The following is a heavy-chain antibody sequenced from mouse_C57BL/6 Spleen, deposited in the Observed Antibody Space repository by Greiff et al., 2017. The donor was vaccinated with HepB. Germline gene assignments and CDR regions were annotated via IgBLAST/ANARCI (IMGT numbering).Heavy chain of an antibody. CDR2: IDPETGGT. D-gene: IGHD1-1*01. CDR1: GYTFTDYE. J-gene: IGHJ1*03. Sequence: QVQLQQSGAELVRPGASVTLSCKASGYTFTDYEMHWVKQTPVHGLEWIGAIDPETGGTAYNQKFKGKAILTADKSSSTAYMELRSLTSEDSAVYCCRGGDGSSYWYFDGWGTGTPVTVSS. CDR3: RGGDGSSYWYFDG. V-gene: IGHV1-15*01.